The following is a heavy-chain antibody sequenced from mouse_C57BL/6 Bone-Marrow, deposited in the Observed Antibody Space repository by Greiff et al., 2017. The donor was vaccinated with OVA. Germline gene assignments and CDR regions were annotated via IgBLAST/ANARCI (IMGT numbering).Heavy chain of an antibody. V-gene: IGHV1-26*01. Sequence: VQLQQSGPELVKPGASVKISCKASGYTFTDYYMNWVKQSHGQSLEWIGDINPNNGGTSYNQKFKGKATLTVDKSSSTAYMELRSLTSEDAAVYYCARERVGFGCWGQGTTLTVSS. D-gene: IGHD1-1*01. J-gene: IGHJ2*01. CDR3: ARERVGFGC. CDR2: INPNNGGT. CDR1: GYTFTDYY.